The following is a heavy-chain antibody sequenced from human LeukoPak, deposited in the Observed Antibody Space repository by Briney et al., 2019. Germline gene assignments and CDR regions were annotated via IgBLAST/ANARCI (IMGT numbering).Heavy chain of an antibody. CDR2: IYYSGST. Sequence: PSETLSLTCTVSGGSISSYYWSWIRQPPGKGLEWIGYIYYSGSTNYNPSLTSRVTISVDTSKNQYSLKLSSVTAADTAVYYCARAGYYYDSSGYYYLDYWGQGTLVTVSS. D-gene: IGHD3-22*01. CDR1: GGSISSYY. V-gene: IGHV4-59*12. CDR3: ARAGYYYDSSGYYYLDY. J-gene: IGHJ4*02.